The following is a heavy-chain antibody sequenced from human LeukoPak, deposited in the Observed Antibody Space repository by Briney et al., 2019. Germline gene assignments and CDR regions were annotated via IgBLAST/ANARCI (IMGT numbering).Heavy chain of an antibody. CDR1: GYTFTGYY. J-gene: IGHJ4*02. V-gene: IGHV1-2*02. Sequence: GASVKVSCKASGYTFTGYYMHWVRQAPGQGLEWMGWINPNSGGTNYAQKFQGRVTMTRDTSTSTVYMELSSLRSEDTAVYYCARDQTTGGSNFDYWGQGTLVTVSS. D-gene: IGHD1-26*01. CDR3: ARDQTTGGSNFDY. CDR2: INPNSGGT.